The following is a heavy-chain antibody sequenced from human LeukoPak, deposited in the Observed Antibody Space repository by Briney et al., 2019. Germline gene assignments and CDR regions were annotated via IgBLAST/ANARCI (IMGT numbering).Heavy chain of an antibody. V-gene: IGHV3-21*01. CDR3: ARDGYSYGYNAFDI. CDR2: ISSSSSYI. Sequence: GSLRLSCAASGFTFSSYEMNWVRQAPGKGLEWVSSISSSSSYIYYADSVKGRFTISRDNAKNSLYLQMNSLRAEDTAVYYCARDGYSYGYNAFDIWGQGTMVTVSS. CDR1: GFTFSSYE. J-gene: IGHJ3*02. D-gene: IGHD5-18*01.